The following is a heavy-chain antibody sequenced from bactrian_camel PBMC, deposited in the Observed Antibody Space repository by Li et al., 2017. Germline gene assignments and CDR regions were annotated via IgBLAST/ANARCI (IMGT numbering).Heavy chain of an antibody. CDR2: IAAGGSI. V-gene: IGHV3S53*01. CDR1: YFPYDTNNR. CDR3: ALTTRSQYCSSSYLNAPRVYNY. Sequence: VQLVESGGGSVQAGGSLRLSCLALYFPYDTNNRMGWFRQAPGKEREGVAAIAAGGSISYADSVKGRFTVSKDNSKKTTYLQMDHLRTDDTAIYYCALTTRSQYCSSSYLNAPRVYNYWGQGTQVTVS. J-gene: IGHJ4*01. D-gene: IGHD2*01.